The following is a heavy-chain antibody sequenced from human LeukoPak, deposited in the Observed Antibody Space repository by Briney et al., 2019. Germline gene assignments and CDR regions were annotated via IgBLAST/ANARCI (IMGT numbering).Heavy chain of an antibody. Sequence: GGSLRLSCAASGFTFNSYEMNWVRQAPGKGLEWISYITSSGSTTYYADSVKGRFTISRDNAKNSVYLQMNSLRAEDTAVYYCARDLHFPTAMVVYWGQGTLVTVSS. CDR1: GFTFNSYE. CDR2: ITSSGSTT. CDR3: ARDLHFPTAMVVY. V-gene: IGHV3-48*03. D-gene: IGHD5-18*01. J-gene: IGHJ4*02.